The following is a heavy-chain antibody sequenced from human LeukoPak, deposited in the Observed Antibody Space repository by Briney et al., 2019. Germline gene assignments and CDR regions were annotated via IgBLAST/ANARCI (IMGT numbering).Heavy chain of an antibody. CDR1: GFTFSSYV. J-gene: IGHJ4*02. V-gene: IGHV3-23*01. Sequence: GGSLRLSCAASGFTFSSYVMSWVRQAPGKGLEWVSLISGNDGSTYYADSVRGRFTISRDNSKNTLYLQMSSLRADDTAVYYCARRSVTTFDYWGQGTLVTVSS. D-gene: IGHD4-17*01. CDR2: ISGNDGST. CDR3: ARRSVTTFDY.